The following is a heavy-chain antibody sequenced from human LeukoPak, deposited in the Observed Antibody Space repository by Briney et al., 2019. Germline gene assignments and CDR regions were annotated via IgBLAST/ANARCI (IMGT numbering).Heavy chain of an antibody. J-gene: IGHJ6*02. D-gene: IGHD6-13*01. CDR3: ARGGRSAAAGTRSGYGMDV. Sequence: GGSLRLSRAASGFTFSSYATHWVRQAPGKGLEWVAVISYDGSNKYYADSVKGRFTISRDNSKNTLYLQMNSLRAEDTAVYYCARGGRSAAAGTRSGYGMDVCGQGTTVTVSS. CDR2: ISYDGSNK. V-gene: IGHV3-30-3*01. CDR1: GFTFSSYA.